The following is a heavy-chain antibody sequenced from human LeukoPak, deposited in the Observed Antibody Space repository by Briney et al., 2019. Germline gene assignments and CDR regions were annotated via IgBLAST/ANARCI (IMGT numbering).Heavy chain of an antibody. CDR2: ISYDGNNK. CDR3: VRETRFYDSSGYYPDY. Sequence: GGSLRLSCAASGFTFSSYAMHWVHQAPGKGLEWVAVISYDGNNKYYADSVKGRFTISRDKSENTLYLQMNSLRPEDTAVYYCVRETRFYDSSGYYPDYWGQGTLVTVSS. D-gene: IGHD3-22*01. J-gene: IGHJ4*02. CDR1: GFTFSSYA. V-gene: IGHV3-30-3*01.